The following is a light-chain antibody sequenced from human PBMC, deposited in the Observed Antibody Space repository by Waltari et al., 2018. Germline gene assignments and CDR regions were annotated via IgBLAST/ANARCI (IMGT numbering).Light chain of an antibody. J-gene: IGLJ3*02. CDR1: SGHSSIV. V-gene: IGLV4-69*01. CDR2: VNSDGSH. Sequence: QLVLTQSPSVSASLGASVKLTCTLSSGHSSIVIAWHQQQPGKGPRYLMKVNSDGSHSKGEEIRAVFSGPSAGPVRYVPFSSLQSNVETDYYCQTGGHGTWVFGGGTKLTVL. CDR3: QTGGHGTWV.